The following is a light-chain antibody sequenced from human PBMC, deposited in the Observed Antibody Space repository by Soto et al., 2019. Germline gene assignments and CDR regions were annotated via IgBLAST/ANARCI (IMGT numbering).Light chain of an antibody. V-gene: IGKV3-11*01. Sequence: VVLTQSPATLSLSPGQRATLSCRASQSVSSYLAWYQQKPGQAPRLLIYDASNRATGIPARFSASGNGTDFNLTISDVQTEDFAVYYCHQRQSWPRTFGQGTKVDIK. CDR2: DAS. CDR1: QSVSSY. J-gene: IGKJ1*01. CDR3: HQRQSWPRT.